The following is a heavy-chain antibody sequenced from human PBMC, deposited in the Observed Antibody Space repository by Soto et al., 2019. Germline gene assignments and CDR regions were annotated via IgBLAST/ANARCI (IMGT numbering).Heavy chain of an antibody. D-gene: IGHD3-3*01. CDR3: ARDGYDFRGIEY. CDR1: GYTFTGYY. J-gene: IGHJ4*02. V-gene: IGHV1-2*04. CDR2: INPNSGGT. Sequence: ASVKVSCKASGYTFTGYYMHWVRQAPGQGLEWMGWINPNSGGTNYAQKFQGWVTMTRDTSISTAYMELSRLRSDDTAVYYCARDGYDFRGIEYWGQGTLVTVSS.